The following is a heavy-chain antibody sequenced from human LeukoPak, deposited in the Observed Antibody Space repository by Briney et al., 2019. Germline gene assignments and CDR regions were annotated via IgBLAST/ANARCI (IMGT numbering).Heavy chain of an antibody. V-gene: IGHV4-39*01. Sequence: SEALSLTCTVSGGSISSSSYYWGWIRQPPGKGLEWIGSIYYSGSTYYNPSLKSRVTISVDTSKNQFSLKLSSVTAADTAVYYCARQVPAAMYYYYGMDVWGQGTTVTVSS. CDR1: GGSISSSSYY. CDR3: ARQVPAAMYYYYGMDV. J-gene: IGHJ6*02. CDR2: IYYSGST. D-gene: IGHD2-2*01.